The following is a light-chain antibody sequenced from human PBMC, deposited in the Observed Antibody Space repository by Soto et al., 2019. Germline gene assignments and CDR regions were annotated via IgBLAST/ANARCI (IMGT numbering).Light chain of an antibody. CDR2: GVS. CDR3: QQSYSTPIT. V-gene: IGKV1-39*01. J-gene: IGKJ5*01. Sequence: DIQMTQSPSSLSASVGDRVTINCRASLRISSYVNWYQQKPGEAPKVLIYGVSSLHSGVPSRFSGSGPGTDFTLTISSLQPEDFATYFCQQSYSTPITFGQGTRVDIK. CDR1: LRISSY.